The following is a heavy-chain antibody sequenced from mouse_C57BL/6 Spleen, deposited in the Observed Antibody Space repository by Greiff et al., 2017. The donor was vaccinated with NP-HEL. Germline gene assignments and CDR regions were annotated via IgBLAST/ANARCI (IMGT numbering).Heavy chain of an antibody. Sequence: VQLQQSGAELVRPGASVTLSCKASGYTFTDYEMHWVKQTPVHGLEWIGAIDPETGGTAYNQKFKGKAILTADKSSSTAYMELRSLTSEDSAVYYCTRCVGNYFDYWGQGTTLTVSS. CDR3: TRCVGNYFDY. CDR2: IDPETGGT. CDR1: GYTFTDYE. D-gene: IGHD1-1*01. J-gene: IGHJ2*01. V-gene: IGHV1-15*01.